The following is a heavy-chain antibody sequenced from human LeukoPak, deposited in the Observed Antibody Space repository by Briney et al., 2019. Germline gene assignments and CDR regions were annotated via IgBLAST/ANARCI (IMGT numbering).Heavy chain of an antibody. J-gene: IGHJ6*03. Sequence: PSQTLSLTCTVSGGSISSGSYYWSWIRQPAGKGLEWIGRIYTSGSTNYNPSLKSRVTISVDTSKNQFSLKLSSVTAADTAVYYCARGLGYCSGGSCYGGTYYYYYYYMDVWGKGTTVTISS. CDR2: IYTSGST. V-gene: IGHV4-61*02. D-gene: IGHD2-15*01. CDR3: ARGLGYCSGGSCYGGTYYYYYYYMDV. CDR1: GGSISSGSYY.